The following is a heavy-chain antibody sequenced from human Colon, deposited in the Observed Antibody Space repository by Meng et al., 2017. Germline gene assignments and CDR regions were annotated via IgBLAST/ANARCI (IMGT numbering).Heavy chain of an antibody. CDR3: ARGGGMTYYYDSSGYYFDY. CDR1: GYTFTSYY. Sequence: ASVKVSCKASGYTFTSYYMHWVRQAPGQGLEWMGIINPSGGSTSYAQKFQGRVTMTRDTSTSTVYMELSSLRSEDMAVYYCARGGGMTYYYDSSGYYFDYWGQGTLVTVSS. D-gene: IGHD3-22*01. CDR2: INPSGGST. J-gene: IGHJ4*02. V-gene: IGHV1-46*01.